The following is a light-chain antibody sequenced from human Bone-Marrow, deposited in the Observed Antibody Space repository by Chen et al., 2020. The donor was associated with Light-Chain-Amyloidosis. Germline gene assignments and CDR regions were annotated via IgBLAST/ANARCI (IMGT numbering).Light chain of an antibody. CDR2: AAS. CDR3: KQYNNWPRT. CDR1: QSVSNN. J-gene: IGKJ1*01. Sequence: ERVTTHSPATLSVSPGERVTLSCRASQSVSNNLAWYQQKPGQAPRLLIYAASTRATGIPARFSGSGSGTEFTLTINSLQSEDFAVYYCKQYNNWPRTFGQGTKVEIK. V-gene: IGKV3-15*01.